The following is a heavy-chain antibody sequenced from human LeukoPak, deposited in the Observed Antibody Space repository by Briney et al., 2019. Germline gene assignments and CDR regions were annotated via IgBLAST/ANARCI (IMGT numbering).Heavy chain of an antibody. Sequence: ASVKVSCRASGYTFTGYYMHWVRQAPGQGLGGRGWINPNSGGTNYAQKFQGRGTMTRDTSINTAYIELSRLRSDDTAVYYCARETSQWPPPGYWAQGPLVTVSS. CDR1: GYTFTGYY. D-gene: IGHD6-19*01. J-gene: IGHJ4*02. CDR2: INPNSGGT. CDR3: ARETSQWPPPGY. V-gene: IGHV1-2*02.